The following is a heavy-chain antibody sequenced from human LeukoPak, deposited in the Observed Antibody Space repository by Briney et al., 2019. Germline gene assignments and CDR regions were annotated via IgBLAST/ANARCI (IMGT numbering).Heavy chain of an antibody. CDR1: GFTFSSYA. J-gene: IGHJ4*02. Sequence: GGSLRLSCAASGFTFSSYAMNWVRQAPGKGLEWVSYISTSGGTMYYADSVKGRFTISRDNAKNSLYLQMNSLRAEDTAVYYCAKDKGSESSWTFDYWGQGTLVTVSS. D-gene: IGHD6-13*01. CDR3: AKDKGSESSWTFDY. CDR2: ISTSGGTM. V-gene: IGHV3-48*04.